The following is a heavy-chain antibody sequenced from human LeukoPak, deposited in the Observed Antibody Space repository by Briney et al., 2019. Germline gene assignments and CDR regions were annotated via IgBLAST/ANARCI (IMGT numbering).Heavy chain of an antibody. J-gene: IGHJ6*02. CDR1: GFTFGDYA. Sequence: SGGSLRLSCTASGFTFGDYAMSWVRQAPGKGLEWVGFIRSKAYGWTTEYAASVKGRFTISRDDSKSIAYLQMNSLKTEDTAVYYCTRALYYYGSGSYYNYYYYGMDVWGQGTTVTVSS. CDR3: TRALYYYGSGSYYNYYYYGMDV. D-gene: IGHD3-10*01. V-gene: IGHV3-49*04. CDR2: IRSKAYGWTT.